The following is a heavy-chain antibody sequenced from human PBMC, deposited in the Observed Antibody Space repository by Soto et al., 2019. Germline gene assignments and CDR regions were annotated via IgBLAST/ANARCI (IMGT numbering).Heavy chain of an antibody. V-gene: IGHV1-18*01. J-gene: IGHJ6*02. CDR2: ISAYNGNT. Sequence: ASVKVSCKASCYTFTSDGISLGRQAPGQGLEWIGWISAYNGNTNYAQKLQGRVTMTTDTSTSTAYKELRSLRAEDTAVYYCARDLLVTMVRGVIIDNYYYYGMDVWGQGTTVTVSS. D-gene: IGHD3-10*01. CDR1: CYTFTSDG. CDR3: ARDLLVTMVRGVIIDNYYYYGMDV.